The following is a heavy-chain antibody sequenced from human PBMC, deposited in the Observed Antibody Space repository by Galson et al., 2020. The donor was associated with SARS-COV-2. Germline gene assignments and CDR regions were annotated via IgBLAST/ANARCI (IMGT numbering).Heavy chain of an antibody. J-gene: IGHJ3*02. CDR1: GGSLSSYY. Sequence: SETLSLTCTVSGGSLSSYYWSWIRQPAGKGLEWIGRIYTSGNTIYNPSLKSRVTMSVDTSKNQFSLNLNSVTAADAAVYYCAGALLGYCNGASCGAAFDIWGQGTLVTVSS. V-gene: IGHV4-4*07. D-gene: IGHD2-15*01. CDR2: IYTSGNT. CDR3: AGALLGYCNGASCGAAFDI.